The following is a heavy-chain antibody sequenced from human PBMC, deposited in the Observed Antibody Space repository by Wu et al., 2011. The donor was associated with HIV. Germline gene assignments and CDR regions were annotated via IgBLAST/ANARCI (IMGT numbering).Heavy chain of an antibody. J-gene: IGHJ6*03. CDR3: ARDKSPMSTTRDMDV. D-gene: IGHD1-1*01. V-gene: IGHV1-18*01. CDR1: GYTFTNYG. CDR2: ISAYNGDT. Sequence: QVQLVQSGGEVKKPGASVKVSCKASGYTFTNYGISWVRQAPGQGLEWMGWISAYNGDTFYAQKLQGRVTMTTDTSTSTAYMELRSLRSDDTAVYYCARDKSPMSTTRDMDVWGKGTTLTVSS.